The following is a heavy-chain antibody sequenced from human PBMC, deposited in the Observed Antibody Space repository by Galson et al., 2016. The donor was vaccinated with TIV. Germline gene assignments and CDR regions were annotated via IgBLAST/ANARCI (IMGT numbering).Heavy chain of an antibody. CDR2: ISGYNGNT. CDR3: ARDFSGYSGWYFGL. V-gene: IGHV1-18*01. J-gene: IGHJ2*01. CDR1: GYTFTNFG. Sequence: SVKVSCKASGYTFTNFGVSWVRQAPGQGLEWMGWISGYNGNTNYAQEYQDRVTMTTDTSTTTVYMELRSLRSDDTAVYYCARDFSGYSGWYFGLWGRGTLVTVSS. D-gene: IGHD5-12*01.